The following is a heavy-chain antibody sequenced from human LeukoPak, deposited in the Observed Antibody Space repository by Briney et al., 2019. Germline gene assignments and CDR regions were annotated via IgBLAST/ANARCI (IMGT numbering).Heavy chain of an antibody. Sequence: GGSLRLSCAASGFSFSNFWMSWVRQAPGKGLDWVANINQVGRVKHYVGSVKGRFTLSRDNAKHSLYLQMTSLRADDTAVYYCATSDDAAGTSWGQGTLVTVSS. D-gene: IGHD6-25*01. CDR3: ATSDDAAGTS. CDR1: GFSFSNFW. J-gene: IGHJ5*02. CDR2: INQVGRVK. V-gene: IGHV3-7*01.